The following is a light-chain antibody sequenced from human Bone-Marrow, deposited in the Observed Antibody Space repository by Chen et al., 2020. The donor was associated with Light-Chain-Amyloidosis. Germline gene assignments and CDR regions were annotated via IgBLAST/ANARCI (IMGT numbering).Light chain of an antibody. CDR2: DAS. CDR1: QSISSW. V-gene: IGKV1-5*01. J-gene: IGKJ1*01. CDR3: QQYNNWT. Sequence: DIQMTQSPSTLSASVGDRVTITCRASQSISSWLAWYQQKPGKAPKLLIYDASSLESGVQSRFSGSGSGTEFTLTISSLQPDDFATYYCQQYNNWTFGQGTKVEIK.